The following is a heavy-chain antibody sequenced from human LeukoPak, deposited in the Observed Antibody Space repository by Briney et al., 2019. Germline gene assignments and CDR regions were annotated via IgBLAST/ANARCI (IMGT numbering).Heavy chain of an antibody. D-gene: IGHD6-19*01. CDR3: ARHPVAGREDY. Sequence: SETLSLTCTVSGGSISSYYWSWIRQPPGKGLEWIGYIYYSGSTNYNPSLKSRVTISVDTSKNQFSLKLSSVTAADTAVYYCARHPVAGREDYWGQGTLVTVSS. CDR2: IYYSGST. J-gene: IGHJ4*02. CDR1: GGSISSYY. V-gene: IGHV4-59*08.